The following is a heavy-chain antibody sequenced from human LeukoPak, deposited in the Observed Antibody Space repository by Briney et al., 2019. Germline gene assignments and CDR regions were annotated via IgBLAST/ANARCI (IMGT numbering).Heavy chain of an antibody. J-gene: IGHJ4*02. CDR1: GYTFTSYG. D-gene: IGHD6-13*01. V-gene: IGHV1-18*01. CDR3: ARALLRMAAAGTPGY. Sequence: ASVKVSCKASGYTFTSYGISWVRQAPGQGLEWMGWISAYNGNTNYAQKLQGRVTMTTDTSTSTAYMELRSLRSDDTAVYYCARALLRMAAAGTPGYWGQGTLVTVSS. CDR2: ISAYNGNT.